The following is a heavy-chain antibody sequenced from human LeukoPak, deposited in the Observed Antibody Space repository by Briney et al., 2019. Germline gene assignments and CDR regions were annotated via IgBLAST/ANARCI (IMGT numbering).Heavy chain of an antibody. V-gene: IGHV3-23*01. J-gene: IGHJ4*02. D-gene: IGHD6-19*01. Sequence: GGSLRLSCAASGFTFSSYGMSWVRQAPGKGPEFVSGISASGDGTCYAASVKGRFTISRDSSKNTLYLQMNSLRAEDTAVYYCAKEDSSGWYPTRHFDYWGQGTLVTVSS. CDR1: GFTFSSYG. CDR2: ISASGDGT. CDR3: AKEDSSGWYPTRHFDY.